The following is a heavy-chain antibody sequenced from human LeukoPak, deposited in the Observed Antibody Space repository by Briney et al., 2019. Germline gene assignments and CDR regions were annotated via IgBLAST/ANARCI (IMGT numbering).Heavy chain of an antibody. V-gene: IGHV4-59*01. CDR3: ARMAWYYDVLTGYSNSTSFDI. Sequence: SETLSLTCTVSGGSMKSFYWNWIRQSPGKGLEWIGYMSHSGSTNYNPSLETRVSMSVDTSKNHFSLKPSSVTAADTAVYYCARMAWYYDVLTGYSNSTSFDIWGHGTMVTVSS. D-gene: IGHD3-9*01. CDR2: MSHSGST. CDR1: GGSMKSFY. J-gene: IGHJ3*02.